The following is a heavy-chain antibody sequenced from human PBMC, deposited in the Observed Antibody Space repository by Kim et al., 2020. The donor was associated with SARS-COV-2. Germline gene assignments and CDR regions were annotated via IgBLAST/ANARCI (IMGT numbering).Heavy chain of an antibody. Sequence: LKSRVTISVDTSKNQFSLKLSSVTAADTAVYYCARGRRYYDILTPDAFDIWGQGTMVTVSS. V-gene: IGHV4-34*01. J-gene: IGHJ3*02. CDR3: ARGRRYYDILTPDAFDI. D-gene: IGHD3-9*01.